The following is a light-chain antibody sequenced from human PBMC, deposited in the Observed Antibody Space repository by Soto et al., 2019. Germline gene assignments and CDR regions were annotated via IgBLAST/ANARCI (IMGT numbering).Light chain of an antibody. CDR3: AAWDDSLSHVV. CDR2: RNN. CDR1: SSNIGSNY. V-gene: IGLV1-47*01. J-gene: IGLJ2*01. Sequence: QSVLTQPPSASGTPGQRVTISCSGSSSNIGSNYVYWYQQLPGTAPKLLIYRNNQRPSGVPDRFSGSKSGTSASLAISGLRSKDEADYYCAAWDDSLSHVVFGGGTKLTVL.